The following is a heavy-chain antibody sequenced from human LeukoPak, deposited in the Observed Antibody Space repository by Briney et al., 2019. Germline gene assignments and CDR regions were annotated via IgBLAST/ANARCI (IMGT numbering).Heavy chain of an antibody. V-gene: IGHV4-39*01. Sequence: SETLSLTCSVSGGSISSSSYYWGWIRQPPGKGLEWIGSIYYSGNTYNNPSLKSRVTISVDTSKNQLSLKLTSVTAADTAVYYCANRIRYFDWSPPHFHYWGQGTLVTVSS. CDR2: IYYSGNT. D-gene: IGHD3-9*01. CDR3: ANRIRYFDWSPPHFHY. CDR1: GGSISSSSYY. J-gene: IGHJ4*02.